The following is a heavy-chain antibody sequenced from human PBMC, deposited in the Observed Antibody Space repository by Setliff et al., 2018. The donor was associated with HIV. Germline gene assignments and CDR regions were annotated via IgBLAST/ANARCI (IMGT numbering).Heavy chain of an antibody. V-gene: IGHV4-39*07. D-gene: IGHD5-18*01. Sequence: SETLSLTCTVSGGSISSGDYFLSWIRQAPGKGLEWIASIYHSGSTYYNPFLKSRVTMSVDSSKNQFSLKLSSVTAADTAVYYCARAEWIQLWFGAFDIWGQGTMVTVSS. J-gene: IGHJ3*02. CDR1: GGSISSGDYF. CDR3: ARAEWIQLWFGAFDI. CDR2: IYHSGST.